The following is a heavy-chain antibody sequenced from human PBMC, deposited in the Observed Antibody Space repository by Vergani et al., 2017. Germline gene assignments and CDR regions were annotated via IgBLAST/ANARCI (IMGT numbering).Heavy chain of an antibody. V-gene: IGHV4-39*01. CDR3: ARGYSSGWHDAFDI. CDR1: GGSISSSSYY. D-gene: IGHD6-19*01. CDR2: IYYSGST. Sequence: QLQLQESGPGLVKPSETLSLTCTVSGGSISSSSYYWGWIRQPPGKGLEGIGNIYYSGSTYYNPSLKSRVTISVDTSKNQFSLKLSSVTAADTAGYYCARGYSSGWHDAFDIWGQGTMVTVSS. J-gene: IGHJ3*02.